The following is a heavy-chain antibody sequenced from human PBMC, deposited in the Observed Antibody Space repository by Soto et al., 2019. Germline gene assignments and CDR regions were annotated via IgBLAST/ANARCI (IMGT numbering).Heavy chain of an antibody. V-gene: IGHV2-26*01. CDR2: IFSSDEK. CDR3: ARAVDRAISDIWFDP. D-gene: IGHD5-18*01. J-gene: IGHJ5*02. CDR1: GFSLSNAGMG. Sequence: SGPTLVNPTETLTLTCTVSGFSLSNAGMGVSWIRQPPGKALEWLAHIFSSDEKSYRTSLETRLTVSKDTPKSQVVLTVTNMDPLDTATYYCARAVDRAISDIWFDPWGQGTQVTVSS.